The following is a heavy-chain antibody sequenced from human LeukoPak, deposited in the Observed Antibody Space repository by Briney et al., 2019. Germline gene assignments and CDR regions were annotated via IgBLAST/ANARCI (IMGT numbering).Heavy chain of an antibody. J-gene: IGHJ4*02. D-gene: IGHD5-12*01. CDR1: GFTFSSYA. V-gene: IGHV3-48*04. CDR2: ISSSGSTI. CDR3: ARGFIVATISWGFDY. Sequence: GGSLRLSCAASGFTFSSYAMSWVRQAPGKGLEWVSYISSSGSTIYYADSVKGRFTISRDNAKNSLYLQMNSLRAEDTAVYYCARGFIVATISWGFDYWGQGTLVTVSS.